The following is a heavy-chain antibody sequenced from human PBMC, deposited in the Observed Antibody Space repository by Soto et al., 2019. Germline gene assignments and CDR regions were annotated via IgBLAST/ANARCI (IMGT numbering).Heavy chain of an antibody. D-gene: IGHD6-6*01. V-gene: IGHV3-23*01. J-gene: IGHJ6*02. CDR3: ANYRSASRQDGMDF. Sequence: PGGSLRLSCAASGFTFSSYAMSWARQAPGKGLEWVSAISGSSSSIYYADSVKGRFAISRDNSKSTLYLQMNSLRADDTAVYYCANYRSASRQDGMDFWAQGTTVPVSS. CDR1: GFTFSSYA. CDR2: ISGSSSSI.